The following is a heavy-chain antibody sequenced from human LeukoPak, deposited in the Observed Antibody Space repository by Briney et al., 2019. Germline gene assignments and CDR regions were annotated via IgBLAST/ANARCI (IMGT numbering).Heavy chain of an antibody. CDR1: GFTFSTYW. D-gene: IGHD1/OR15-1a*01. CDR2: INSDGSST. Sequence: GGSLRLSCAAAGFTFSTYWMHWVRQAPGKGLGWVSRINSDGSSTSYADSVKGRFTISRDNAKNTLYLQMNTLRVEDTAVYYCARDPSGSSTTSFDYWGQGTLVTVSS. CDR3: ARDPSGSSTTSFDY. J-gene: IGHJ4*02. V-gene: IGHV3-74*01.